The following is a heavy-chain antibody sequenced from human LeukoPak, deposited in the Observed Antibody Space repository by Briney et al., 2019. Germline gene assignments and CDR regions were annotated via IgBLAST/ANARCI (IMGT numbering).Heavy chain of an antibody. CDR3: ARGRRYYFDY. Sequence: GASVKVSCKASGYTFIGYYMHWVRQATGQGLEWMGWMNPNSGNTGYAQKFQGRVTMTRNTSISTAYMELSSLRSEDTAVYYCARGRRYYFDYWGQGTLVTVSS. CDR2: MNPNSGNT. V-gene: IGHV1-8*02. J-gene: IGHJ4*02. CDR1: GYTFIGYY.